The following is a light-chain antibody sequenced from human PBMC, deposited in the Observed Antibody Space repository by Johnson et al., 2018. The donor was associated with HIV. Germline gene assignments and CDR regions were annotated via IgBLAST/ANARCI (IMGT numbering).Light chain of an antibody. J-gene: IGLJ1*01. CDR1: SSNIGNNY. V-gene: IGLV1-51*02. Sequence: QSVLTQPPSVSAAPGQKVTISCSGSSSNIGNNYVSWYQQLPGTAPKLLIYENNKRPSGIPDRFSGSKSGTSATLGITGLQTGDEPDYYCGTWDSSPSAYVFGTGTQVTVI. CDR3: GTWDSSPSAYV. CDR2: ENN.